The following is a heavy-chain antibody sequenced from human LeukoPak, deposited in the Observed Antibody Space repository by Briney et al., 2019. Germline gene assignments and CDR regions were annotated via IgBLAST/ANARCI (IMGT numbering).Heavy chain of an antibody. Sequence: GALRLSCEASGFTLSSYSVSGVRQAPGKGPRWVSYISSWGINIYHADSVKGRFTISRDNAKNSLFLQMSSLRGEDTAVYYCVRVDWGCFAFDIRGQGTMVSVSS. J-gene: IGHJ3*02. D-gene: IGHD7-27*01. V-gene: IGHV3-48*01. CDR2: ISSWGINI. CDR1: GFTLSSYS. CDR3: VRVDWGCFAFDI.